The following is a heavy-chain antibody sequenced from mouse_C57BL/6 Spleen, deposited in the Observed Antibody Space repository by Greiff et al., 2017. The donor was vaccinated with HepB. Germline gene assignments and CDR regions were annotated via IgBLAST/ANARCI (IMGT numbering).Heavy chain of an antibody. Sequence: EVQLQQSGTVLARPGASVKMSCKTSGYTFTSYWMHWVKQRPGQGLEWIGAIYPGNSDTSYNQKFKGKAKLTAVTSASTAYMELSSLTNEDSAVYYCTRSNSNYVDWFAYWGQGTLVTVSA. V-gene: IGHV1-5*01. CDR2: IYPGNSDT. D-gene: IGHD2-5*01. CDR3: TRSNSNYVDWFAY. CDR1: GYTFTSYW. J-gene: IGHJ3*01.